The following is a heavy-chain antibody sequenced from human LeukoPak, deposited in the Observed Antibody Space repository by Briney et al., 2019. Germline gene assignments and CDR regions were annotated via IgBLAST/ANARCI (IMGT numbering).Heavy chain of an antibody. CDR1: GFTVSSNY. CDR2: IYSGGST. D-gene: IGHD3-10*01. Sequence: GGSLTLSCAASGFTVSSNYMSWVRQAPGKGLEWVSVIYSGGSTYYADSVKGRFTISRDNSKNTLYLQMNSLRAEDTAVYYCAREVYGSGSYYTWVDYWGQGTLVTVSS. J-gene: IGHJ4*02. V-gene: IGHV3-66*01. CDR3: AREVYGSGSYYTWVDY.